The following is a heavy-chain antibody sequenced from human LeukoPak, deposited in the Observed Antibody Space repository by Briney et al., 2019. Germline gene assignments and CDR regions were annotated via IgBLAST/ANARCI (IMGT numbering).Heavy chain of an antibody. D-gene: IGHD3-22*01. CDR1: GYTFTGYY. V-gene: IGHV1-2*02. CDR3: ARGGNPITMIWNDYMDV. Sequence: AASVKVSCKASGYTFTGYYMHWARQAPGQGLEWMGWINPNSGGTNYAQKFQGRVTMTRDTSISTAYMELSRLRSDDTAVYYCARGGNPITMIWNDYMDVWGKGTTVTVSS. J-gene: IGHJ6*03. CDR2: INPNSGGT.